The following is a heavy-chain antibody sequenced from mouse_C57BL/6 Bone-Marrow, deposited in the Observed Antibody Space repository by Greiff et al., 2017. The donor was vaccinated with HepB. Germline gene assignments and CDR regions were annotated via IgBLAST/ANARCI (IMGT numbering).Heavy chain of an antibody. Sequence: QVQLKESGAELARPGASVKLSCKASGYTFTSYGISWVKQRTGQGLEWIGEIYPRSGNTYYNEKFKGKATLTADKSSSTAYMELRSLTSEDSAVYFCANFIPTVRYYAMDYWGQGTSVTVSS. CDR1: GYTFTSYG. CDR3: ANFIPTVRYYAMDY. V-gene: IGHV1-81*01. CDR2: IYPRSGNT. D-gene: IGHD1-1*01. J-gene: IGHJ4*01.